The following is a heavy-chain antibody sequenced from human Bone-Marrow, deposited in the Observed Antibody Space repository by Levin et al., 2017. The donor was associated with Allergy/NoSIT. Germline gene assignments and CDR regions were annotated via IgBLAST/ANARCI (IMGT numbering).Heavy chain of an antibody. Sequence: SETLSLTCAVSGGSTNSTNWWSWVRQLPGKGLEWIGYVSYSGITFYNQSLKSRVTISGDTSKNLFSLNLSSVTAADTAVYYCARGITVFGVVLAVNDAFDIWGQGTMVTVSS. CDR2: VSYSGIT. J-gene: IGHJ3*02. CDR1: GGSTNSTNW. CDR3: ARGITVFGVVLAVNDAFDI. D-gene: IGHD3-3*01. V-gene: IGHV4-4*02.